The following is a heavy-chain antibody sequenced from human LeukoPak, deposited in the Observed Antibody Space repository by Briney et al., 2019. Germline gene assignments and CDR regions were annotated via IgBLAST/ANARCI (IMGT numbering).Heavy chain of an antibody. Sequence: PSETLSLTCAVSGGSISSGGYSWRWIRQPPGKGLEWIGYIYYSGSTYYNPSLKSRVTISVDTSKNQFSLKLSSVTAADTAVYYCARRRDGYNYWGQGTLVTVSS. CDR3: ARRRDGYNY. CDR2: IYYSGST. D-gene: IGHD5-24*01. J-gene: IGHJ4*02. CDR1: GGSISSGGYS. V-gene: IGHV4-30-4*07.